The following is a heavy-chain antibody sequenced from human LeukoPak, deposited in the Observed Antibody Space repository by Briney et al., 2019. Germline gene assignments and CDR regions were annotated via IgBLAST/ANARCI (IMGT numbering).Heavy chain of an antibody. Sequence: GGSLRLSCAASGFSFGDYAMHWVRQAPGKGLEWVSGITWNSDIKAYADPVKGRFTISRDNAKNSLYLQMNSLRAEDTALYYCARGTSDARYYFDYWGQGILVTVSS. CDR2: ITWNSDIK. D-gene: IGHD1-1*01. V-gene: IGHV3-9*01. J-gene: IGHJ4*02. CDR1: GFSFGDYA. CDR3: ARGTSDARYYFDY.